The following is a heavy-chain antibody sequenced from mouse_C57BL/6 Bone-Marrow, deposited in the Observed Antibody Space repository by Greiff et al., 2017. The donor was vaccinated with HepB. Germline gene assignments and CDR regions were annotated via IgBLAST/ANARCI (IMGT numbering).Heavy chain of an antibody. CDR1: GFTFSDYG. D-gene: IGHD2-5*01. J-gene: IGHJ3*01. CDR3: AREGAYYSNYCFAY. Sequence: EVKLVESGGGLVKPGGSLKLSCAASGFTFSDYGMHWVRQAPEKGLEWVAYISSGSSTIYYADTVKGRFTISRDNAKNTLFLQMTSLRSEDTAMYYCAREGAYYSNYCFAYWGQGTLVTVSA. V-gene: IGHV5-17*01. CDR2: ISSGSSTI.